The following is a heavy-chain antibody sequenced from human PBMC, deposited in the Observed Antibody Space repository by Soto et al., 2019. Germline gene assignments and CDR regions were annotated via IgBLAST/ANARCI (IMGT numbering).Heavy chain of an antibody. D-gene: IGHD3-3*01. V-gene: IGHV3-30*18. J-gene: IGHJ4*02. CDR1: GFTFSSHG. CDR2: IPYDGSHQ. Sequence: SLRLSCAASGFTFSSHGMHWIRQAPGKGLEWVAVIPYDGSHQYYADSVKGRFSISRDNSKNTLYLQMNSLRAEDTAVYYCAKLRVLEWEVQESDYWGQGTLVTVSS. CDR3: AKLRVLEWEVQESDY.